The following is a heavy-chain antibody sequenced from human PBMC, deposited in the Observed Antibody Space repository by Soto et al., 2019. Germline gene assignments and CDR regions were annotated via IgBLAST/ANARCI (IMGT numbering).Heavy chain of an antibody. CDR1: GESISSGGYY. J-gene: IGHJ4*02. D-gene: IGHD6-6*01. CDR2: IYDSESA. V-gene: IGHV4-31*03. Sequence: QVQLQESGPGLVKASQTLSLICSVSGESISSGGYYWSWIRHHPGKGLEWIGYIYDSESAYYNPSLKSRVTISMDTSKNHFAMKLSSVTAADTAVYYCERASSSSSAADYWGQATLITVSS. CDR3: ERASSSSSAADY.